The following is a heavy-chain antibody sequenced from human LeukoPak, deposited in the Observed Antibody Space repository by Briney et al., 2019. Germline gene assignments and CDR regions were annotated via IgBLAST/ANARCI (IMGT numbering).Heavy chain of an antibody. CDR1: GFTFSDYR. Sequence: ARGALRVSCAAPGFTFSDYRMYWVRQAPGKRLEWVSHINREGSRSTYADFVKGRFTISRDNANNTLYLQMISLRTEDAAVYNFAKELIEVDGLCQWGRGTLVNRSS. D-gene: IGHD3-22*01. V-gene: IGHV3-74*01. CDR2: INREGSRS. CDR3: AKELIEVDGLCQ. J-gene: IGHJ4*02.